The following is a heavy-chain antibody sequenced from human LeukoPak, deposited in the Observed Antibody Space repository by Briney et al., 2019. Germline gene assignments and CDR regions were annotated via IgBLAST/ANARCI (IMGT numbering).Heavy chain of an antibody. CDR2: INPNSGGT. J-gene: IGHJ4*02. CDR1: GYTFTGYY. D-gene: IGHD4-11*01. V-gene: IGHV1-2*06. Sequence: ASVKVSCKASGYTFTGYYMHWVRQAPGQGLEWMGRINPNSGGTNYAQKFQGRVTMTRDTSISTAYMELSRLRSDDPAVYYCTRDIAATVSGTDYWGQGTLVTVSS. CDR3: TRDIAATVSGTDY.